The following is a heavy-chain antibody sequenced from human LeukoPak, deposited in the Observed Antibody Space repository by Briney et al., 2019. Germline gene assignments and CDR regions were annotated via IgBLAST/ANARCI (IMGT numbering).Heavy chain of an antibody. V-gene: IGHV3-30*18. D-gene: IGHD5/OR15-5a*01. CDR1: GFTFSNYA. Sequence: PGGSLRLSCTASGFTFSNYAMHWVRQAPGKGLEWVAVMSSDGSSIYYVNSVKGRFTISRDNSKSILYLQMNSLRPEDTAIYGCAKDVRVGYSVNSAWGYFDHWGQGTLVTVSS. CDR2: MSSDGSSI. J-gene: IGHJ4*02. CDR3: AKDVRVGYSVNSAWGYFDH.